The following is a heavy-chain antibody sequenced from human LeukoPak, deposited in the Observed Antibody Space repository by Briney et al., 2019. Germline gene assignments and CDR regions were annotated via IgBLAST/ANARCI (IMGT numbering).Heavy chain of an antibody. CDR1: GYTFTNNY. CDR2: IYPRDGST. Sequence: ASVKVSCKASGYTFTNNYLHWVRQAPGQGLEWMGMIYPRDGSTSYAQNFQGRVTVTRDTSTTTVHMGLRGLRSEDTAVYYCARDQEGFDYWGQGTVATVSS. CDR3: ARDQEGFDY. J-gene: IGHJ4*02. V-gene: IGHV1-46*01.